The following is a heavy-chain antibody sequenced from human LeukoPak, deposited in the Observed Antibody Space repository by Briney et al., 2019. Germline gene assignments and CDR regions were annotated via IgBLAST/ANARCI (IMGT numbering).Heavy chain of an antibody. CDR3: ARARISSGWYGVDP. J-gene: IGHJ5*02. D-gene: IGHD6-19*01. CDR2: IYHSGST. V-gene: IGHV4-4*02. Sequence: PSGTLSLTCAVSGGSIRSSNWWSWVRQPPGKGLEWIGEIYHSGSTNYNPSLKSRVTISVDKSKNQFSLKLSSVTAADTAVYYCARARISSGWYGVDPWGQGTLVTVSS. CDR1: GGSIRSSNW.